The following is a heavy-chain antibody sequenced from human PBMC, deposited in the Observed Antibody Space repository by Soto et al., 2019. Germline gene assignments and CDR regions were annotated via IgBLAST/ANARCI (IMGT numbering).Heavy chain of an antibody. CDR2: IYYSGST. V-gene: IGHV4-39*01. D-gene: IGHD3-22*01. CDR3: ARPYYDTLGY. J-gene: IGHJ4*02. CDR1: GGSISRSSYY. Sequence: QLQLQESGPGLVKPSETLSLTCTVSGGSISRSSYYWGWIRQPPGKGLEWIGSIYYSGSTYYNPSLKSPVTLSVDTSKTQFTLKLSSVTAADTAVYYCARPYYDTLGYWGQGTLVTVSS.